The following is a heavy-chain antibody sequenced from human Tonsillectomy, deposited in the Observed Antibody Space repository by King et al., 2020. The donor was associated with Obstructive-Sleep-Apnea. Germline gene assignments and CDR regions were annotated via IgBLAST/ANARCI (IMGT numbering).Heavy chain of an antibody. D-gene: IGHD1-26*01. CDR3: ARFNSGSYDY. CDR2: IYYSGST. V-gene: IGHV4-59*08. J-gene: IGHJ4*02. Sequence: QLQESGPGLVKPSETLSLTCTVSGGSISSYYWSWIRQPPGKGLEWIWFIYYSGSTNYNPPPKSRVTISVDTSKNQFSLKLSSVTAADTAVYYCARFNSGSYDYWGQGTLVTVSS. CDR1: GGSISSYY.